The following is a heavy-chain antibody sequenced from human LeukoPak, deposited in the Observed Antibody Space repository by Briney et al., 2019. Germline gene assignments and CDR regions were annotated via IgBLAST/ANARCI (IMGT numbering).Heavy chain of an antibody. CDR3: AKDWFQSGSSLPDY. CDR2: ISYDGSNK. Sequence: GGSLRLSCAASGFTFSSYAMHWVRQAPGKGLEWVAVISYDGSNKYYADSVKGRFTISRDNSKNTLYLQMNSLRGEDTAVYYCAKDWFQSGSSLPDYWGQGTLVTVSS. J-gene: IGHJ4*02. D-gene: IGHD1-26*01. CDR1: GFTFSSYA. V-gene: IGHV3-30-3*02.